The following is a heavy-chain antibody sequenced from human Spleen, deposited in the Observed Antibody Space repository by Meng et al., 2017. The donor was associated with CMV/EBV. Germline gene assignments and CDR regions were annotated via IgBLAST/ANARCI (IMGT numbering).Heavy chain of an antibody. CDR3: ASVVYSYGSFGFDY. D-gene: IGHD5-18*01. Sequence: ETLSLTCAASGFTFSGHSMHWVRQAPGKGLEWVSSISSSSSYIYYADSVKGRFTISRDNAKNSLYLQMNRLRVEDTAMYYCASVVYSYGSFGFDYWGQGTLVTVSS. J-gene: IGHJ4*02. CDR1: GFTFSGHS. CDR2: ISSSSSYI. V-gene: IGHV3-21*01.